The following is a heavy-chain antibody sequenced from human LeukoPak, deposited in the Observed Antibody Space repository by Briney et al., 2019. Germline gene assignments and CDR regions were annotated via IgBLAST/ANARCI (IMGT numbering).Heavy chain of an antibody. J-gene: IGHJ3*02. CDR2: IYYSGST. V-gene: IGHV4-59*12. D-gene: IGHD3-16*02. Sequence: SETLSLTCTVSGGSISSYYWSWIRQPPGKGLEWIGYIYYSGSTNYNPSLKSRVTISVDKSKNQFSLKLSSVTAADTAVYYCARGSRDYVWGSYRSTDAFDIWGQGTMVTVSS. CDR1: GGSISSYY. CDR3: ARGSRDYVWGSYRSTDAFDI.